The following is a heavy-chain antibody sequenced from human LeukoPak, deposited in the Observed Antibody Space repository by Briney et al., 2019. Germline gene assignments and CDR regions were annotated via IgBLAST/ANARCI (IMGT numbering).Heavy chain of an antibody. Sequence: PSETLSLTCTVSGGSISSYYWSWIRQPPGKGLEWIGYIYYSGSTNYNPSLKSRVTISVDTSKNQFSLKLSSVTAADTAVYYCARANKTRAYYYYGMDVWGQGTAVTVSS. J-gene: IGHJ6*02. D-gene: IGHD1/OR15-1a*01. V-gene: IGHV4-59*01. CDR1: GGSISSYY. CDR3: ARANKTRAYYYYGMDV. CDR2: IYYSGST.